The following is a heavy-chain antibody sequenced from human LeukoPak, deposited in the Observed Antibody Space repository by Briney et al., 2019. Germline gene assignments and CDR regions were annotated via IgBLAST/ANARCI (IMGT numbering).Heavy chain of an antibody. V-gene: IGHV4-4*07. Sequence: PSETLSLTCTVSGGSIRSYYWSWIRQPAGKGLEWIGRIYTSGSTNYNPSLKSRVTISVDTSKNQFSLKLSSVTAADTAVYYCARAITMVRGSSRWFDPWGQGTLVTVSS. CDR1: GGSIRSYY. J-gene: IGHJ5*02. CDR2: IYTSGST. CDR3: ARAITMVRGSSRWFDP. D-gene: IGHD3-10*01.